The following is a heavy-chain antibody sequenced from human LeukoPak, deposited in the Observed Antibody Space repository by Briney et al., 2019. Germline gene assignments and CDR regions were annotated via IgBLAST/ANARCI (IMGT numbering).Heavy chain of an antibody. D-gene: IGHD6-13*01. CDR1: GGSISSYY. CDR3: ARENGIAAAGTRGAFDI. CDR2: IYYSGST. J-gene: IGHJ3*02. Sequence: SETLSLTCTVSGGSISSYYWSWIRQPPGKGLEWIGYIYYSGSTNYNPSLKSRVTISVDRSKNQFSLKLSSVTAADTAVYYCARENGIAAAGTRGAFDIWGQGTMVTVSS. V-gene: IGHV4-59*12.